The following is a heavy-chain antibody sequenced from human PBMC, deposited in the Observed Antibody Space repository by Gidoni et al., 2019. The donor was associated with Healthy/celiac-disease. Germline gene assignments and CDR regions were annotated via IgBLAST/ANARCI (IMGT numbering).Heavy chain of an antibody. J-gene: IGHJ3*02. Sequence: EVQLVESGGGLVKPGGSLRLSCAASGFPFSSYSMNWVRQAPGKGLEWVSSISSSSSYIYYADSVKGRFTISRDNAKNSLYLQMNSLRAEDTAVYYCARVGYGSGSYYELLARLNDAFDIWGQGTMVTVSS. CDR3: ARVGYGSGSYYELLARLNDAFDI. CDR1: GFPFSSYS. D-gene: IGHD3-10*01. V-gene: IGHV3-21*01. CDR2: ISSSSSYI.